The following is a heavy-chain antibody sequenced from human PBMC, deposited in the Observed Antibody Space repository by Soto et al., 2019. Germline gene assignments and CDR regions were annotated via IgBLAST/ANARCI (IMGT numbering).Heavy chain of an antibody. Sequence: QVQLQESGPGLVKPSETLSLTCTVSSGSVSSGSYYWSLIRQPPGKGLEWIGYIYYSENTNYNPSLKSRVTMSVDTSKNQFSLKLSSVTAADTAVYYCARSGIARTRNWYFDLWGRGTLVTVSS. J-gene: IGHJ2*01. V-gene: IGHV4-61*01. CDR3: ARSGIARTRNWYFDL. CDR2: IYYSENT. D-gene: IGHD6-13*01. CDR1: SGSVSSGSYY.